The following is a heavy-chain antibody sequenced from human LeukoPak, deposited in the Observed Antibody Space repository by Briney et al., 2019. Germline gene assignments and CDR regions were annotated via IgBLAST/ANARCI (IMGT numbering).Heavy chain of an antibody. Sequence: SETLSLTCTVSGGSISRSSYYWGWIRQPPGKGLEWIGSIYYSGSTYYNPSLKSRVTISVDTSKNQFSLKLGSVTAADTAVYYCARAGDYYGSGSYYDNWFDPWGQGTLVTVSS. J-gene: IGHJ5*02. CDR1: GGSISRSSYY. D-gene: IGHD3-10*01. CDR2: IYYSGST. CDR3: ARAGDYYGSGSYYDNWFDP. V-gene: IGHV4-39*07.